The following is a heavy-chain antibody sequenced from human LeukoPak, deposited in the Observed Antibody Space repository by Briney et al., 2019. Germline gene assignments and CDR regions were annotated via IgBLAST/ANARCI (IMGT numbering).Heavy chain of an antibody. J-gene: IGHJ4*02. D-gene: IGHD3-10*01. Sequence: SETLSLTCTVSGGSISSGDYYWSWIRQPPGKGLEWIGYIYYSGSTYYNPSLKSRVTISVDTSKNQFSLKLSSVTAADTAVYYCARDNEYYYGSGSYYIDYWGQGTLVTVSS. CDR2: IYYSGST. CDR3: ARDNEYYYGSGSYYIDY. V-gene: IGHV4-30-4*01. CDR1: GGSISSGDYY.